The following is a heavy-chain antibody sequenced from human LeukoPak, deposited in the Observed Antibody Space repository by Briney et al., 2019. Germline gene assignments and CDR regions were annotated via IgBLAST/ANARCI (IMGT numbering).Heavy chain of an antibody. D-gene: IGHD3-22*01. Sequence: PGGSLRLSCAASGFTFSSYSMNWVRQAPGKGLEWGSSISSSSSYIYYADSVKGRFTISRDNAKNSLYLQMNSLRAEDTAVYYCANPGAYDSSGYYPNWGQGTLVTVSS. CDR2: ISSSSSYI. CDR3: ANPGAYDSSGYYPN. V-gene: IGHV3-21*01. CDR1: GFTFSSYS. J-gene: IGHJ4*02.